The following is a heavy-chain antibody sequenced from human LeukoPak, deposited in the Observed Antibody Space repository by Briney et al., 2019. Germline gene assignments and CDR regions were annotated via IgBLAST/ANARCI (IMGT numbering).Heavy chain of an antibody. CDR1: GFTFSSYA. CDR3: ARGGSATVFYYYYMDV. Sequence: PGGSLRLSCAASGFTFSSYAMHWVRQAPGKGLEYVSAISSNGGSTYYANSVKGRFTISRDNSKNTLYLQMGSLRAEDMAVYYCARGGSATVFYYYYMDVWGKGTTVTVSS. J-gene: IGHJ6*03. CDR2: ISSNGGST. D-gene: IGHD3-3*01. V-gene: IGHV3-64*01.